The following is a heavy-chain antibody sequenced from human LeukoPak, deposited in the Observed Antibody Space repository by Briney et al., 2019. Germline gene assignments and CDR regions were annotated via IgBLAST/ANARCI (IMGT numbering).Heavy chain of an antibody. D-gene: IGHD7-27*01. CDR1: GLTVSSSH. V-gene: IGHV3-66*02. CDR3: VNLPGGGQ. CDR2: IKSGSNT. Sequence: GGSLRLSCAASGLTVSSSHMNWIRQAPRKGQEWVSIIKSGSNTDYADSVQGRFAISRDNSKNTVYLQMNSLRIEDTAVYYCVNLPGGGQWGQETLVTVSS. J-gene: IGHJ4*02.